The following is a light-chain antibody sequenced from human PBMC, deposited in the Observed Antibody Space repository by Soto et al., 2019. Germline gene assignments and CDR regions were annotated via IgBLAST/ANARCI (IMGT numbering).Light chain of an antibody. V-gene: IGLV2-23*01. Sequence: QYVLTQPASVSGSPVQSITISCTGTSSDFASYNLVSWYQQHPGTAPKLIIYEGSKRPSGISKRSSAYKYRNTGSLRICTLQPQDEQHYYSCQETRYVV. J-gene: IGLJ2*01. CDR3: CQETRYVV. CDR2: EGS. CDR1: SSDFASYNL.